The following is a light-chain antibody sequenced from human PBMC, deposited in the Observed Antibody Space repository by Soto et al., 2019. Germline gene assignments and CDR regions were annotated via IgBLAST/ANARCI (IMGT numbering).Light chain of an antibody. Sequence: EFVLTQSPATLSLSPGERATLSCRASQSVGSYLVLYQHKPGQAPRLLIYDASNRATVIPARFSGSGSGTDFTLTISSLEPEDFAVDFCQQRSDWPITFGKGTRLDMK. J-gene: IGKJ5*01. CDR3: QQRSDWPIT. CDR2: DAS. CDR1: QSVGSY. V-gene: IGKV3-11*01.